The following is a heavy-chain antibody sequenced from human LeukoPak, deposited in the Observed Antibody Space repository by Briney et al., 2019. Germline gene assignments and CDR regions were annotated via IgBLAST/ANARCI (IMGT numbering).Heavy chain of an antibody. CDR3: AKHPLGGPFDFDY. J-gene: IGHJ4*02. D-gene: IGHD2-15*01. V-gene: IGHV3-23*01. CDR2: ISGSGGNT. Sequence: GGSLRLSCAASGFTFSSYAMSWVRQAPGKGQEWVSAISGSGGNTYYADSVKGRFTISRDNSKNTLYLQMNSLRAEDTAVYYCAKHPLGGPFDFDYWGQGTLVTVSS. CDR1: GFTFSSYA.